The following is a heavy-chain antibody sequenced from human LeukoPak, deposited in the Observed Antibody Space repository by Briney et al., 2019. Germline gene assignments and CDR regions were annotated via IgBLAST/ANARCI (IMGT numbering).Heavy chain of an antibody. V-gene: IGHV3-21*01. CDR3: ARVTMYYDILTGYYKPNWFDP. CDR2: ISASSSYI. CDR1: GFTFSSYT. J-gene: IGHJ5*02. D-gene: IGHD3-9*01. Sequence: GGSLRLSCAASGFTFSSYTMNWVRQAPGKGLEWVSSISASSSYIYYADSVKGRFTISRDNAKNSLYLQMNSLRAGDTAVYYCARVTMYYDILTGYYKPNWFDPWGQGTLVTVSS.